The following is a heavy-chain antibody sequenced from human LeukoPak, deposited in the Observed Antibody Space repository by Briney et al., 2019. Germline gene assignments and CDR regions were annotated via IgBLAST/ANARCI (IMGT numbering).Heavy chain of an antibody. CDR3: ATKVAGYYYGSGSYEGWFDP. D-gene: IGHD3-10*01. CDR2: VNHSGST. Sequence: PSETLSLTCAVYGGSFSGYYWSWIRQPPGKGLEWIGEVNHSGSTNYNPSLKSRVTISVDTSKNQFSLKLSSVTAADTAVYYCATKVAGYYYGSGSYEGWFDPWGQGTLVTVSS. CDR1: GGSFSGYY. J-gene: IGHJ5*02. V-gene: IGHV4-34*01.